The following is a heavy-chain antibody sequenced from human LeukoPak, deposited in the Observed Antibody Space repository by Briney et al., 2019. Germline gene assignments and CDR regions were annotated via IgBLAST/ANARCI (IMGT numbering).Heavy chain of an antibody. CDR3: AREGRRGYSYGYFDY. CDR1: GFTVSSNY. CDR2: IYSGGST. D-gene: IGHD5-18*01. J-gene: IGHJ4*02. Sequence: PGGSLRLSCAASGFTVSSNYMSWVRQAPGKGLEWVSVIYSGGSTYYADSVRGRITISRDNSKNTLYLQMNSLSAEETAVYYCAREGRRGYSYGYFDYWGQGTLVTVSS. V-gene: IGHV3-53*01.